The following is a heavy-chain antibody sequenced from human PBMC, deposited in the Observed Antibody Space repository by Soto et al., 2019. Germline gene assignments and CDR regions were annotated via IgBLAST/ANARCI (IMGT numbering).Heavy chain of an antibody. D-gene: IGHD2-2*01. V-gene: IGHV5-51*01. CDR1: GYSFISYW. J-gene: IGHJ6*02. CDR2: IYPGDSDT. CDR3: ARLLHCSSTSCRPYYYYYGMDV. Sequence: GEPLRISCKGSGYSFISYWVGWVRQMPGKGLEWMGIIYPGDSDTRYSPSFQGQVTISADKSISTAYLQWSSLKASDTAMYYCARLLHCSSTSCRPYYYYYGMDVWGQGTTVTVSS.